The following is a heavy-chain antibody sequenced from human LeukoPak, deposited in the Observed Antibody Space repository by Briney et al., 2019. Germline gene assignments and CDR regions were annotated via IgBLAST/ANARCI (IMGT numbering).Heavy chain of an antibody. CDR1: GGSISSYY. J-gene: IGHJ4*02. CDR3: ARDVTAMAYFDY. D-gene: IGHD5-18*01. V-gene: IGHV4-59*01. Sequence: PSEXLXXXXTVXGGSISSYYWXWVRQPPGKGLEWIGYIYYSGRTNYNTSLTSRVTISVDTSKNQFSLKLSSVTAADTAVYYCARDVTAMAYFDYWGQGTLVTVSS. CDR2: IYYSGRT.